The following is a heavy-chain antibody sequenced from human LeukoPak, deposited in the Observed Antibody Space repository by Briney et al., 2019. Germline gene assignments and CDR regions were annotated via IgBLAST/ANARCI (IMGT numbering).Heavy chain of an antibody. D-gene: IGHD6-13*01. CDR1: GFTVSNY. Sequence: SGGSLRLSCAASGFTVSNYMSWVRQAPGKGLEWVSSISGSGGSTYYADSVKGRFTISGDNSKNTLYLQMNSLRAEDTAVYYCAKGGAAAGLGYWGQGTLVTVSS. CDR2: ISGSGGST. J-gene: IGHJ4*02. V-gene: IGHV3-23*01. CDR3: AKGGAAAGLGY.